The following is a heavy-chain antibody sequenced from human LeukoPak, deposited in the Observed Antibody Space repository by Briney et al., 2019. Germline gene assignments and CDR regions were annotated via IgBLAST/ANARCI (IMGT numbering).Heavy chain of an antibody. CDR3: AAGIAVPSGFDY. Sequence: ASVKVSCKVSGYTLTELSMYWVRQAPGKGLEWMATFHPEDGETIYAQQFQGRVTIGEDTSADTAYMQLTSLRSDDTAIYYCAAGIAVPSGFDYWGQGTLVTVSS. J-gene: IGHJ4*02. CDR2: FHPEDGET. CDR1: GYTLTELS. D-gene: IGHD6-19*01. V-gene: IGHV1-24*01.